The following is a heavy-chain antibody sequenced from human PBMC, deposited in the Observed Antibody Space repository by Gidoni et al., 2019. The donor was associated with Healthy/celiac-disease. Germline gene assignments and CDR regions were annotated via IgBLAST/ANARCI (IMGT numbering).Heavy chain of an antibody. J-gene: IGHJ2*01. D-gene: IGHD1-26*01. CDR1: GGSISSGSYY. CDR2: IYTSGST. Sequence: QVQLQESGPGLVKPSQTLSLTCTVSGGSISSGSYYWSWVRQPAGKGLEWIGRIYTSGSTNYTPSRKSRVTISVDTSKNQFSLQLSSVTAADTAVYYCARDRPAVGALGENLYWYFDLWGRGTLVTVSS. V-gene: IGHV4-61*02. CDR3: ARDRPAVGALGENLYWYFDL.